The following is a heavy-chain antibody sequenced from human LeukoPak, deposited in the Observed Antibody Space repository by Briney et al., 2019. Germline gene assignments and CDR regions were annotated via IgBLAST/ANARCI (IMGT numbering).Heavy chain of an antibody. V-gene: IGHV4-4*07. Sequence: SETLSLTCTVSGGSISSYYWSWIRQPAGKGLEWIGRIYPSGSTDYNPSLKSRVTMSVDTSKNQFSLKLSSVTAADTAVYYCARDDPSYSSSPWFDYWGQGTLVTVSS. D-gene: IGHD6-6*01. CDR3: ARDDPSYSSSPWFDY. J-gene: IGHJ4*02. CDR1: GGSISSYY. CDR2: IYPSGST.